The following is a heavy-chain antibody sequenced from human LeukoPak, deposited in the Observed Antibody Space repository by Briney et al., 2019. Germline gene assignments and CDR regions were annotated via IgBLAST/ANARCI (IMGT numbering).Heavy chain of an antibody. CDR2: IYYSGST. J-gene: IGHJ4*02. D-gene: IGHD3-22*01. CDR1: GGSISSSSYY. Sequence: SETLPLTCTVSGGSISSSSYYWGWIRQPPGKGLEWIVSIYYSGSTYYNPSLNSQVTISVDTSKNQFSLKLSSVTAADTAVYYCARQDYYDSSGEDFDYWGQGTLVTVSS. CDR3: ARQDYYDSSGEDFDY. V-gene: IGHV4-39*01.